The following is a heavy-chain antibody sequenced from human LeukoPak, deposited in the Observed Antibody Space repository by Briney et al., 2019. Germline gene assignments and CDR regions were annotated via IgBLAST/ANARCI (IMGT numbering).Heavy chain of an antibody. Sequence: ASVKVSCNTSGYTFTDHDMHWVRQAPGQGLEWVGRISTSSGGTTYSQNFQGRVTMTRDTSISTGYMELTRLKSDDTAVYYCTRDHFGSYLAWGQGTLVTVSS. D-gene: IGHD1-26*01. CDR3: TRDHFGSYLA. V-gene: IGHV1-2*06. J-gene: IGHJ4*02. CDR2: ISTSSGGT. CDR1: GYTFTDHD.